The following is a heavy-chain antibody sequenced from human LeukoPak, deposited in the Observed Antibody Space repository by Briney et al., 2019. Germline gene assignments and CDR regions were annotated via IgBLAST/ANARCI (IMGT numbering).Heavy chain of an antibody. J-gene: IGHJ4*02. CDR1: GFTFSSYS. V-gene: IGHV3-48*02. CDR3: AGGDGWFGELLSSDY. D-gene: IGHD3-10*01. CDR2: ISSSNNTK. Sequence: PGGSLRLSCAASGFTFSSYSMNWVRQAPGKGLEWVSHISSSNNTKYYADSVKGRFTISRDNAKNSLYLQMNSLRDEDTAVYFCAGGDGWFGELLSSDYWGQGTLVTVSS.